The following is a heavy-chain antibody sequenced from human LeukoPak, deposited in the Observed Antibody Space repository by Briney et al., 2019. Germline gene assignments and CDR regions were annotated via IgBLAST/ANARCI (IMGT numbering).Heavy chain of an antibody. D-gene: IGHD3-10*01. V-gene: IGHV1-2*02. Sequence: GASVKVSCKASGYTFTGYDMHWVRQTPGQGLEWMGWINPNSGGTNYAQKFQGRVTMTRDTSISTAYMELSRLRSDDTAVYYCASTMVRGVIPQSWGQGTLVTVSS. CDR1: GYTFTGYD. J-gene: IGHJ5*02. CDR2: INPNSGGT. CDR3: ASTMVRGVIPQS.